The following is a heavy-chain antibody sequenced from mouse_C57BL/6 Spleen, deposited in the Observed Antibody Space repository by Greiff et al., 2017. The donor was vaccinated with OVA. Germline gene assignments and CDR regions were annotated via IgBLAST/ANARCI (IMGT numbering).Heavy chain of an antibody. CDR3: ARGGYYGSSWYFDV. D-gene: IGHD1-1*01. Sequence: EVKVVESGGGLVEPGGSLKLSCAASGFTFSDYGMHWVRQAPEKGLEWVAYISSGSSTIYYADTVKGRFTISRDNAKNTLFLQMTSLRSEDTAMYYCARGGYYGSSWYFDVWGTGTTVTVSS. CDR2: ISSGSSTI. J-gene: IGHJ1*03. CDR1: GFTFSDYG. V-gene: IGHV5-17*01.